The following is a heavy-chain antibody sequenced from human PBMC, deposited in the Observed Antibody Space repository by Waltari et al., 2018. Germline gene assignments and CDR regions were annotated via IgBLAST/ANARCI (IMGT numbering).Heavy chain of an antibody. CDR1: GFHFSNSA. Sequence: QVQLVESGGGVVQPGGSLRLSCAGSGFHFSNSAMHWVRQAPGKGLEWLAIIWNDGSTEKYADSVKGRFTISRDNSKNTLYLQMNSLRAEDTATYYCAKPTYGPGSYLIDHWGQGTLVTVSS. J-gene: IGHJ4*02. CDR3: AKPTYGPGSYLIDH. V-gene: IGHV3-30*02. D-gene: IGHD3-10*01. CDR2: IWNDGSTE.